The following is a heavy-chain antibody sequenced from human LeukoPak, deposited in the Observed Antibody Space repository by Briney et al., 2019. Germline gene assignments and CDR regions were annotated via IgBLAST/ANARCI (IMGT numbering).Heavy chain of an antibody. CDR2: IKENSASI. Sequence: WGSLRISRAAPGFTFRAFPMKWGRQASGKGLEWLSNIKENSASIYYADSVRGRFTISRDEAKKSLYLQMNSLRAEDTAIYYCVRDDQWAFDIWGQGTMVTVSP. D-gene: IGHD2-8*01. CDR1: GFTFRAFP. J-gene: IGHJ3*02. CDR3: VRDDQWAFDI. V-gene: IGHV3-48*01.